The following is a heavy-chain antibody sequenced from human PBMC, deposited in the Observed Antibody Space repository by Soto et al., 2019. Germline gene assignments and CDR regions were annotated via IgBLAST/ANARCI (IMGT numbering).Heavy chain of an antibody. CDR1: GFTFSSYA. Sequence: GGSLRLSCAASGFTFSSYAMSWVRQAPGKGLEWVSAISGSGGSTYYADSVKGRFTISRDNSKNTLYLQMNSLRAEDTAVYYCAKDTDETYYYDSSGFGYWGQGTLVTVSS. J-gene: IGHJ4*02. CDR3: AKDTDETYYYDSSGFGY. V-gene: IGHV3-23*01. CDR2: ISGSGGST. D-gene: IGHD3-22*01.